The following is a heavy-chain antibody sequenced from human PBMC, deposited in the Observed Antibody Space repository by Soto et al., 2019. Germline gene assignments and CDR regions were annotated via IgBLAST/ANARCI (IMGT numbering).Heavy chain of an antibody. CDR1: GGTFSSYT. CDR3: ARSRGFATRFASFDL. CDR2: IVPLVDIA. V-gene: IGHV1-69*02. Sequence: QVQLVQSGAEFKKPGSSVKLSCRASGGTFSSYTLNWVRQAPGQGLQWMGKIVPLVDIANYEQKLQGRVTITADKSTNTVSMELNSLISEDTAVYYCARSRGFATRFASFDLLGPGTRVTVSS. J-gene: IGHJ4*02. D-gene: IGHD3-16*01.